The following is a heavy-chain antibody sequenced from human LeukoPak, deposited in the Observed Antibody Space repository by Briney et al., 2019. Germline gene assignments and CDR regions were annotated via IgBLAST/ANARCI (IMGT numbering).Heavy chain of an antibody. CDR1: GGSISSYY. CDR3: ARDGSTYYDILTGHDAFDI. CDR2: IYYSGST. D-gene: IGHD3-9*01. Sequence: PSETLSLTCTVSGGSISSYYWSWIRQPPGKGLEWIGYIYYSGSTNYNPSLKSRVTISVDTSTNQFSLKLSSVTAADTAVYYCARDGSTYYDILTGHDAFDIWGQGTMVTVSS. J-gene: IGHJ3*02. V-gene: IGHV4-59*01.